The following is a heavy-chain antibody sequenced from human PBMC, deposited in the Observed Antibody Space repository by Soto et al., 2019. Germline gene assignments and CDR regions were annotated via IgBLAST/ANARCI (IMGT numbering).Heavy chain of an antibody. CDR2: ISSSSSTI. V-gene: IGHV3-48*02. Sequence: GGSLRLSCAASGFTFSSYSMNWVRQAPGKGLEWVSYISSSSSTIYYADSVKGRFTISRDNAKNSLYLQMNSLRDEDTAVYYCARDPEYYDPVGLLQTFDYWGQGTLVTVSS. J-gene: IGHJ4*02. CDR1: GFTFSSYS. CDR3: ARDPEYYDPVGLLQTFDY. D-gene: IGHD3-3*01.